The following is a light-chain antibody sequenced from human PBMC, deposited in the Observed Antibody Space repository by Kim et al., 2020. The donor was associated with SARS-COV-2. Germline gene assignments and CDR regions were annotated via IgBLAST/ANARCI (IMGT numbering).Light chain of an antibody. Sequence: WSPGERATLSCRASQSVSSSYLAWYQQRPGQGPRLLIYGASSRATGIPDRFSGSGSGTDFTLTISTLEPEDFAVYYCQQYDDSPYTFGQGTKLEI. J-gene: IGKJ2*01. CDR3: QQYDDSPYT. CDR2: GAS. CDR1: QSVSSSY. V-gene: IGKV3-20*01.